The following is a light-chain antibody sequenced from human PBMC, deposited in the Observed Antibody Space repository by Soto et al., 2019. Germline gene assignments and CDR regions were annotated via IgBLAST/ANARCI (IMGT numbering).Light chain of an antibody. Sequence: IVLTQSPVTLSLSPLEIATLSCMASQSSSSNYLAWYQHKPGQSPSLLIYDAYHRAAGIPARFSGRGFGTDFTLTISRLAPEDAAVYYCQQRSNWPPNTFGQATRLEIK. CDR2: DAY. V-gene: IGKV3-11*01. J-gene: IGKJ5*01. CDR1: QSSSSNY. CDR3: QQRSNWPPNT.